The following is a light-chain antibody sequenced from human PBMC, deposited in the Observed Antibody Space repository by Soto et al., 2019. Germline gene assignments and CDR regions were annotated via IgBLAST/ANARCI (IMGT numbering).Light chain of an antibody. V-gene: IGLV2-14*01. CDR2: EVS. CDR1: SSDVGGYNY. J-gene: IGLJ1*01. CDR3: SSYTSSSTLV. Sequence: SVLTQPASVSGSPGQSITISCTGNSSDVGGYNYVSWYQQHPGKAPKLMIYEVSNRPSGVSNRFSGSKSGNTASLTISGLQAEDEADYYCSSYTSSSTLVFGTGTKVTVL.